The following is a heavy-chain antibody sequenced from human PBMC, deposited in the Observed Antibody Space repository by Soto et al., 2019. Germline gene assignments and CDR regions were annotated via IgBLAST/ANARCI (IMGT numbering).Heavy chain of an antibody. Sequence: EVQLVESGGGLVQPGGSLTLSCAASGFIFSDSAIHWVRQASGKGLAWIGRIRSKSNNYATLYAASVEGRFTISRDESKQTTYLQMNSLNTEDSALYYCSRGAAPDDQGDYPVLDNWGLGTLVTVSS. CDR3: SRGAAPDDQGDYPVLDN. V-gene: IGHV3-73*01. CDR2: IRSKSNNYAT. CDR1: GFIFSDSA. J-gene: IGHJ4*02. D-gene: IGHD4-17*01.